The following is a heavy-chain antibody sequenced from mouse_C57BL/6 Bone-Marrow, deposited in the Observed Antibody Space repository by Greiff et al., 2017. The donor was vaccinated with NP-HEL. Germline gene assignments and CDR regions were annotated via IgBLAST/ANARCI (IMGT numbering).Heavy chain of an antibody. CDR3: TTSRFISTVDY. J-gene: IGHJ2*01. D-gene: IGHD1-1*01. CDR1: GFNIKDDY. CDR2: IDPENGDT. Sequence: VQLQQSGAELVRPGASVKLSCTASGFNIKDDYMHWVKQRPEQGLEWIGWIDPENGDTEYASKFQGKATITADTSSNTAYLQLSSLSYEDTAVYYCTTSRFISTVDYWGQGTTLKVSS. V-gene: IGHV14-4*01.